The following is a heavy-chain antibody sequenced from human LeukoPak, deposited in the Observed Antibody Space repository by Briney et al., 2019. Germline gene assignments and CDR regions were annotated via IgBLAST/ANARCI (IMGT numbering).Heavy chain of an antibody. J-gene: IGHJ4*02. CDR2: IYTGGSDT. CDR3: ARHQYYYDTRAYYIDY. D-gene: IGHD3-22*01. CDR1: GYIFSIYW. V-gene: IGHV5-51*03. Sequence: GEFPQISGQGSGYIFSIYWSGGARQLPGKGLEWMGIIYTGGSDTSYSPPFQGQISISADKSISTAYVQWNSLRASDTAMYYCARHQYYYDTRAYYIDYWGQGTLVTVSS.